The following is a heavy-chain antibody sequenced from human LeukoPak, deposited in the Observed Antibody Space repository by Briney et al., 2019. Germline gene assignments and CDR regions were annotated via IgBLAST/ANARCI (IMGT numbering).Heavy chain of an antibody. CDR2: INQDGREK. CDR1: GFTFSSYW. V-gene: IGHV3-7*02. Sequence: GGSLRHFCAASGFTFSSYWMIWVRHALGQGLDSLANINQDGREKFYVDSVKGRFTISRDNSKNTLYLQMNSLRAEDTAVYYCAKAATSSGYYSHFDYWGQGTLVTVSS. D-gene: IGHD3-22*01. J-gene: IGHJ4*02. CDR3: AKAATSSGYYSHFDY.